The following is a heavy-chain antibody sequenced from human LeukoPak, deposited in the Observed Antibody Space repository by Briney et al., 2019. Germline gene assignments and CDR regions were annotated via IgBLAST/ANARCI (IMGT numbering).Heavy chain of an antibody. CDR2: INPNSGGT. J-gene: IGHJ5*02. Sequence: ASVKVSCKASGYTFTGYYMHWVRQAPGQGLEWMGWINPNSGGTNYAQKFQGRVTMTRDTSISTAYMELSRLRSDDTAVYYCAGVRKTRPNPLFDPWGQGTLVTVSS. V-gene: IGHV1-2*02. CDR3: AGVRKTRPNPLFDP. CDR1: GYTFTGYY.